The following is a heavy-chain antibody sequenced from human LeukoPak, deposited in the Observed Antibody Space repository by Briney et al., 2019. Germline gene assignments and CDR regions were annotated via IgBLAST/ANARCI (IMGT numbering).Heavy chain of an antibody. V-gene: IGHV3-7*01. J-gene: IGHJ4*02. Sequence: TGGSPRLSCAAPGFTFSRYWMSGVRQAPGKGPEGVASIKQDGGEKYYVDSVMGRFTISRDNAKSSLYLQMNSVRAEDTAVYYCARVDSSGSIPDYWGQGTLVIVSS. CDR1: GFTFSRYW. CDR2: IKQDGGEK. D-gene: IGHD3-22*01. CDR3: ARVDSSGSIPDY.